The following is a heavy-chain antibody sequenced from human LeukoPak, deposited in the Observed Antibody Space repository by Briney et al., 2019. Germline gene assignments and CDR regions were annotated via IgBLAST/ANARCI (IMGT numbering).Heavy chain of an antibody. V-gene: IGHV3-23*01. CDR3: AKGVSPRWYHFDY. J-gene: IGHJ4*02. CDR1: GFTFSNYA. D-gene: IGHD6-13*01. Sequence: GGSLRLSCAASGFTFSNYAMKWVRQAPGKGLEWVSTISGDGDSTFYADSVKGRFTISRDNSKNTLYLQMNNLRAEDTALYYCAKGVSPRWYHFDYWGQGTLVTVSS. CDR2: ISGDGDST.